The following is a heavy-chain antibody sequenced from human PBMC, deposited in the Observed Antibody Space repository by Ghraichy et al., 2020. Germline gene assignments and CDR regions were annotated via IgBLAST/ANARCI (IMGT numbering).Heavy chain of an antibody. CDR3: ARERRGYCSSTSCRYGMDV. CDR1: GGSFSGYY. V-gene: IGHV4-34*01. J-gene: IGHJ6*02. D-gene: IGHD2-2*01. Sequence: SETLSLTCAVYGGSFSGYYWSWIRQPPGKGLEWIGEINHSGSTNYNPSLKSRVTISVDTSKNQFSLKLSSVTAADTAVYYCARERRGYCSSTSCRYGMDVWGQGTTVTVSS. CDR2: INHSGST.